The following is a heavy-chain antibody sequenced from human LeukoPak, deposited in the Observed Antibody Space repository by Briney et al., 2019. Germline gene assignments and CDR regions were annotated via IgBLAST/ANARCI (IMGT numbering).Heavy chain of an antibody. CDR3: ARGGGYYAIDY. CDR2: LYSDDTT. D-gene: IGHD1-26*01. Sequence: GGSLRLSCAASGFIVSSNYMNWVRQAPGKGLEWVSVLYSDDTTYYADSVKGRFTISRDNSKNTLYLQMNNLRAEDTAVYYCARGGGYYAIDYWGQGTLVTVSS. CDR1: GFIVSSNY. J-gene: IGHJ4*02. V-gene: IGHV3-53*01.